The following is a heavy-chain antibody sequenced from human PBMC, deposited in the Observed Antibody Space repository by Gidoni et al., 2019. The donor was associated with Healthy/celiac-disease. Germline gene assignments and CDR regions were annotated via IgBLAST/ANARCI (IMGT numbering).Heavy chain of an antibody. D-gene: IGHD3-3*01. CDR2: INPSGGST. CDR3: ASQGDFWSGYYTRYYYGMDV. V-gene: IGHV1-46*01. Sequence: MHWVRQAPGQGLEWMGIINPSGGSTSYAQKFQGRVTMTRDTSTSTVYMELSSLRSEDKAVYYCASQGDFWSGYYTRYYYGMDVWGQWTTVTVSS. J-gene: IGHJ6*02.